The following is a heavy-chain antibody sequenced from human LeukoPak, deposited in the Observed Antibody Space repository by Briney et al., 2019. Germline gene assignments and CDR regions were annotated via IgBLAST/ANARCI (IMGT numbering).Heavy chain of an antibody. V-gene: IGHV3-21*01. CDR1: GFTFSSYS. CDR2: ISSSSSYI. D-gene: IGHD5-12*01. Sequence: GGSLRLSCAASGFTFSSYSMNWVRQAPGKGLEWVSSISSSSSYIYYADSVKGRFTISRDNAKNSLYLQMNSLRAEDTAVYYCARVRATFSPHFDNWGQGTLVTVSS. CDR3: ARVRATFSPHFDN. J-gene: IGHJ4*02.